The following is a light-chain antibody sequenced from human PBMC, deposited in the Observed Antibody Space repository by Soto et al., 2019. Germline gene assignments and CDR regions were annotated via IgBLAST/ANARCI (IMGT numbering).Light chain of an antibody. CDR3: AAWDDSLNGHYV. CDR2: SNN. Sequence: QSALTXPPSASGAPGQRVTISCSGSSSNIGSNTVNWYQQLPGTAPKLPIYSNNQRPSGVPDRFSGSKSGTSASLAISGLQSEDEADYYCAAWDDSLNGHYVFGTGTKVTVL. J-gene: IGLJ1*01. CDR1: SSNIGSNT. V-gene: IGLV1-44*01.